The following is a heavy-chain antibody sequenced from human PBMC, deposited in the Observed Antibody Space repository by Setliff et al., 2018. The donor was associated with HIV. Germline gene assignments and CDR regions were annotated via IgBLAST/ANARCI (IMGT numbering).Heavy chain of an antibody. CDR1: GGSINNYF. J-gene: IGHJ5*02. CDR2: IDARGSA. V-gene: IGHV4-4*07. D-gene: IGHD3-3*02. Sequence: SETLSLTFTVSGGSINNYFWSWIRQSPGRGLEWIGRIDARGSANYNPSLNSRVTISVDTSKNHFSLTLSSVTAADTAVYYCARDGSEHYPLEGWLDPWGQGTLVTVSS. CDR3: ARDGSEHYPLEGWLDP.